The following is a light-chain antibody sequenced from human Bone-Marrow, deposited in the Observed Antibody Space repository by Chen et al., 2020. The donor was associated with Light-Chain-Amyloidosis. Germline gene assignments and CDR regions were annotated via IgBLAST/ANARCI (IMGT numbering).Light chain of an antibody. J-gene: IGLJ2*01. CDR1: DLPTKY. CDR2: RDT. Sequence: SYELTQPPSVSVSPGQTARITCSGDDLPTKYAYWYQQKPGQVPGLVIHRDTERPSGSSERFSGSRSGTTATLTISGVQAEAEADYHCQSADSSGTYEVIFGGGTKLTVL. V-gene: IGLV3-25*03. CDR3: QSADSSGTYEVI.